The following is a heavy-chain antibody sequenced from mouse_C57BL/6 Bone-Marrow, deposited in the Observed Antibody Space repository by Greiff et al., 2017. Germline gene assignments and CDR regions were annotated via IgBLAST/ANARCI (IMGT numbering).Heavy chain of an antibody. Sequence: QVQLQQPGAELVKPGASVKLSCKASGYTFTSYWMHWVEQRPGQGLEWIGMIHPNSGSTNYNEKFKSKATLTVDKSSSTAYMQLSSLTSEDSAVYYCARDGFYGSSFFDYWGQGTTLTVSS. V-gene: IGHV1-64*01. CDR2: IHPNSGST. D-gene: IGHD1-1*01. CDR3: ARDGFYGSSFFDY. CDR1: GYTFTSYW. J-gene: IGHJ2*01.